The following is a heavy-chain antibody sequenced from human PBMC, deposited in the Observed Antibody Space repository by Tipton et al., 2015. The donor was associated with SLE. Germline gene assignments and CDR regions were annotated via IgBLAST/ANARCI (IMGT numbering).Heavy chain of an antibody. Sequence: SLRLSCAVSGGSISSHYWSWIRQPPGKGLEWMGIIYPGDSDTRYSPSFQGQVTISADKSISTAYLQWSSLKASDTAMYYCARRGVVYAFDIWGQGTMVTVSS. J-gene: IGHJ3*02. CDR2: IYPGDSDT. CDR1: GGSISSHY. CDR3: ARRGVVYAFDI. V-gene: IGHV5-51*01. D-gene: IGHD3-3*01.